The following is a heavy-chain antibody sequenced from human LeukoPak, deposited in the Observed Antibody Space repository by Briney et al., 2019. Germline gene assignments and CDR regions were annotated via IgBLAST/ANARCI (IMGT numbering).Heavy chain of an antibody. D-gene: IGHD3-10*01. V-gene: IGHV3-23*01. CDR2: ISADGGST. J-gene: IGHJ3*02. Sequence: GGSLTLPCAPSGFTLTTYAMTWARQAPGKGLEWVSAISADGGSTYYADSVVGRFTISRDNSKNTVYLQMNSLRAEDAAVYYCATTMVRGIIGVFDIWGQGTMVTVSS. CDR3: ATTMVRGIIGVFDI. CDR1: GFTLTTYA.